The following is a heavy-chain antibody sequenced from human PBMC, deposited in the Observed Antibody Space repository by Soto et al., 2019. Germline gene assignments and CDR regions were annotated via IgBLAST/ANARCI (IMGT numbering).Heavy chain of an antibody. D-gene: IGHD2-2*01. CDR3: ARPYCSSTSCGGYWFDP. J-gene: IGHJ5*02. Sequence: GGSLRLSCAASGFTFSSYGMHWVRQAPGKGLEWVAVISYDGSNKYYADSVKCRFTISRDNAKNSLYLQMNSLRAEDTAVYYCARPYCSSTSCGGYWFDPWGQGTLVTVSS. CDR1: GFTFSSYG. V-gene: IGHV3-30*03. CDR2: ISYDGSNK.